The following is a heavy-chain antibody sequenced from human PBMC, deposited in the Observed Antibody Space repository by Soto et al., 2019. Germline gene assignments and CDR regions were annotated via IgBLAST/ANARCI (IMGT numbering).Heavy chain of an antibody. D-gene: IGHD2-8*01. V-gene: IGHV5-51*01. J-gene: IGHJ6*02. CDR2: IYPGDSDT. CDR3: ARQGSNGAYYYYGMDV. CDR1: GYRFSSYW. Sequence: GESLKISCKGSGYRFSSYWIAWVRRMPGKGLEWMGIIYPGDSDTRYSPSFQGQVTFSVDKSNNTAYLQWSSLKASDTAMYYCARQGSNGAYYYYGMDVWGQGTAVTVSS.